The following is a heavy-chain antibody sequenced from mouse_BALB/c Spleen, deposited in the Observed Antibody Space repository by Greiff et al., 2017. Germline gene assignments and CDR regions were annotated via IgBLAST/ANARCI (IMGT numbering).Heavy chain of an antibody. Sequence: EVQLQQSGTVLARPGASVKMSCKASGYTFTSYWMHWVKQRPGQGLEWIGAIYPGNSDTSYNQKFKGKAKLTAVTSTSTAYMELSSLTNEDSAVYYCTRSTTAIAMDYWGQGTSVTVSS. CDR2: IYPGNSDT. V-gene: IGHV1-5*01. CDR3: TRSTTAIAMDY. J-gene: IGHJ4*01. CDR1: GYTFTSYW. D-gene: IGHD1-2*01.